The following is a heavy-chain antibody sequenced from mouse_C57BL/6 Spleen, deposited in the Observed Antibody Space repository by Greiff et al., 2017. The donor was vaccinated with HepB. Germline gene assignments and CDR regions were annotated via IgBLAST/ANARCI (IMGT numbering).Heavy chain of an antibody. Sequence: QVQLQQSGAELVKPGASVKMSCKASGYTFTSYWITWVKQRPGQGLEWIGDIYPGSGSTNYNEKFKSKATLTVDTSSSTAYMQLSSLTSEDSAVYYCARQGHYYGSSYYFDYWGQGTTLTVSS. J-gene: IGHJ2*01. CDR1: GYTFTSYW. D-gene: IGHD1-1*01. CDR3: ARQGHYYGSSYYFDY. V-gene: IGHV1-55*01. CDR2: IYPGSGST.